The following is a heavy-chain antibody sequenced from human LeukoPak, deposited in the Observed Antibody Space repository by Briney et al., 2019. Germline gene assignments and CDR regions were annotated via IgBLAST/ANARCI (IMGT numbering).Heavy chain of an antibody. Sequence: GGSLRLSCAASGFTFDDYGMSWVRQAPGKGLVRVSGINWNGGSTGYADSVKGRFTIPRDNAKNSLYLQMNSLRAEDTALYYCARDAPGIVGAPGGGTWGQGTLVTVSS. V-gene: IGHV3-20*04. CDR3: ARDAPGIVGAPGGGT. J-gene: IGHJ5*02. D-gene: IGHD1-26*01. CDR2: INWNGGST. CDR1: GFTFDDYG.